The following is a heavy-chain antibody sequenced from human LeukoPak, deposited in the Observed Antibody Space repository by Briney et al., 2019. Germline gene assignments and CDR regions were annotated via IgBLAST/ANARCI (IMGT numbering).Heavy chain of an antibody. CDR2: IYYSGST. D-gene: IGHD2-15*01. CDR1: GGSISSSSYY. Sequence: PSETLSLTCTVSGGSISSSSYYWGWIRQPPGKGLEWIGSIYYSGSTYYNPSLKSRVTISVDTSKNQFSLKLSSVTAADTAVYYCARASCSGGSCYFIKSRDAFDIWGQGTMVTVSS. J-gene: IGHJ3*02. V-gene: IGHV4-39*07. CDR3: ARASCSGGSCYFIKSRDAFDI.